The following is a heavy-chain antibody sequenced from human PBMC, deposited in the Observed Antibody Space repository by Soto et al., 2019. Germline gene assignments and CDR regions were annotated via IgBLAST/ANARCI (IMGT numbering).Heavy chain of an antibody. Sequence: QLQLQESGSGLVKPSQTLSLTCAVSGGSISSGGYSWSWIRQPPGKGLEWIGYIYHSGSTYYNPSLRSRLTISVDRSKNQFSLKLSSVTAADTAVYYCARATNCGGDCHHDYWGRGTLVTVSS. J-gene: IGHJ4*02. CDR2: IYHSGST. V-gene: IGHV4-30-2*01. CDR1: GGSISSGGYS. D-gene: IGHD2-21*02. CDR3: ARATNCGGDCHHDY.